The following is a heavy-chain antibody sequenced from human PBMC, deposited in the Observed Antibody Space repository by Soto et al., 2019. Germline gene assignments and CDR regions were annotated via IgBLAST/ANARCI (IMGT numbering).Heavy chain of an antibody. J-gene: IGHJ3*02. CDR1: GFTFSSYA. V-gene: IGHV3-30-3*01. D-gene: IGHD6-19*01. CDR2: ISYDGSNK. Sequence: QVQLVESGGGVVQPGRSLRLSCAASGFTFSSYAMHWVRQAPGKGLEWVAVISYDGSNKYYADSVKGRFTISRDNSKNTLYLQMNSLRAEDTAVYYCARGENSSGWYRGAFDIWGQGTMVTVSS. CDR3: ARGENSSGWYRGAFDI.